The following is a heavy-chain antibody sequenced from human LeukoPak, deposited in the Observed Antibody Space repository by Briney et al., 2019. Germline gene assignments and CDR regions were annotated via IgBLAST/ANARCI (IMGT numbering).Heavy chain of an antibody. D-gene: IGHD2-2*01. J-gene: IGHJ4*02. CDR3: ARGSGTSWFDY. Sequence: GASVKVSCKASGYTFTGNYMHWVRQAPGQGLAWMGWINPSSGGTNYAQKFQGRVTMTRDTSISTAYMELSSLRFDDTAVYYCARGSGTSWFDYWGQGTLVTVSS. CDR1: GYTFTGNY. V-gene: IGHV1-2*02. CDR2: INPSSGGT.